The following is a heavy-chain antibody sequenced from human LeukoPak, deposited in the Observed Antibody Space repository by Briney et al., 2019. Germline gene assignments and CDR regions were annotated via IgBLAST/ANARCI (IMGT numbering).Heavy chain of an antibody. Sequence: SETLSLTCTVSGGSISSGGYYWSWIRQHPGKGLEWIGYIYYSGSAYYNPSLKSRVTISVDTSKNQFSLKLSSVSAADTAVYYCARGRGVVPAAIASYGMDVWGKGTTVTVSS. CDR3: ARGRGVVPAAIASYGMDV. D-gene: IGHD2-2*01. CDR1: GGSISSGGYY. CDR2: IYYSGSA. J-gene: IGHJ6*04. V-gene: IGHV4-31*03.